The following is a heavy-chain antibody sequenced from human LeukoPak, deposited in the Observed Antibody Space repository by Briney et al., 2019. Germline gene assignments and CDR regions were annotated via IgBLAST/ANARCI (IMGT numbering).Heavy chain of an antibody. CDR2: IYSGGST. D-gene: IGHD3-10*01. CDR1: GFTVSSNY. Sequence: GGSLRLSCAASGFTVSSNYMSWVRQAPGKGLEWVSVIYSGGSTYYADSVKGQFTISRDNSKNTLYLQMNSLRAEDTAVYYCATWFGELSSDYFDYWGQGTLVTVSS. J-gene: IGHJ4*02. V-gene: IGHV3-53*01. CDR3: ATWFGELSSDYFDY.